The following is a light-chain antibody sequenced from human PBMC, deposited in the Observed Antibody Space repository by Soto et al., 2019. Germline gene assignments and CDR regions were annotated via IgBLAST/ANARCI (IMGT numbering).Light chain of an antibody. CDR1: QSVDYS. Sequence: EIMMTQSPGTLYVSPGQMATLSCRASQSVDYSLAWYQQKPGQAPSFLIYGASNRAPGGPARFSGSGSGTEFSLSITSLQSEDFAVYYCQQYSNWPLTVGAGTKVDI. CDR3: QQYSNWPLT. CDR2: GAS. J-gene: IGKJ3*01. V-gene: IGKV3-15*01.